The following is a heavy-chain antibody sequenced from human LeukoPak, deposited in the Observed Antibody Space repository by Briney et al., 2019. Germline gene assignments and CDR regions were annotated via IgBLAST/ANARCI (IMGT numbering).Heavy chain of an antibody. CDR1: GGSFSGYY. V-gene: IGHV4-34*01. Sequence: SETLSLTCAVYGGSFSGYYWSWIRQPPGKGLEWIGEINHSGSTNYNPSLKSRVTISVDTSKNQFSLKLSSVTAADTAVYYCAREIRYFDWFYYYMDVWGKGTTVTISS. CDR2: INHSGST. CDR3: AREIRYFDWFYYYMDV. J-gene: IGHJ6*03. D-gene: IGHD3-9*01.